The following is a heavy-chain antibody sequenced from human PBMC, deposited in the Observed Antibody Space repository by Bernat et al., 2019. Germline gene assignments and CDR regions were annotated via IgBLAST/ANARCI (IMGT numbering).Heavy chain of an antibody. J-gene: IGHJ6*02. CDR3: ARAARPVVYYYGMDV. D-gene: IGHD6-6*01. CDR1: GYTFTSYG. CDR2: ISAYNGNT. V-gene: IGHV1-18*01. Sequence: QVQLVQSGAEVKKPGASVKVSCKASGYTFTSYGISWVRQAPGQGLEWMGWISAYNGNTNYAQKLQGRVTMTTDTSTSTAYMELSSLRSEDTAVYYCARAARPVVYYYGMDVWGQGTTVTVSS.